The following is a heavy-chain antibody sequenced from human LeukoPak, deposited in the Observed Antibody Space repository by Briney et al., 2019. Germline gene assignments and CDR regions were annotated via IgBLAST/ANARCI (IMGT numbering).Heavy chain of an antibody. D-gene: IGHD2-8*02. J-gene: IGHJ5*02. CDR3: ARDTALIRTPGGPDS. Sequence: ASVKVSCKASGYTFSSYGISWVRQAPGQGLEWMGWISAYNGDTRYAQHLQGRVSLTTDLSTGTAFMELRSLTSDDTALYYCARDTALIRTPGGPDSWGQGTLVTVSS. CDR2: ISAYNGDT. CDR1: GYTFSSYG. V-gene: IGHV1-18*01.